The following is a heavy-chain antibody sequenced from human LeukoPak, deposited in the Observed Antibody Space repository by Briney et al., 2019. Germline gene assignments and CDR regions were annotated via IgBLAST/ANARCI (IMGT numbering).Heavy chain of an antibody. J-gene: IGHJ4*02. Sequence: GGSLRLSCSASGFTFNTCWMSWVRQAPGKGLEWVSAISGSDGSTYYADSVKGRFTISRDNSKNTLYLQMNSLRAEDTAIYYCAKSGLNRFDYWGQGALVTVSS. D-gene: IGHD2-15*01. V-gene: IGHV3-23*01. CDR3: AKSGLNRFDY. CDR1: GFTFNTCW. CDR2: ISGSDGST.